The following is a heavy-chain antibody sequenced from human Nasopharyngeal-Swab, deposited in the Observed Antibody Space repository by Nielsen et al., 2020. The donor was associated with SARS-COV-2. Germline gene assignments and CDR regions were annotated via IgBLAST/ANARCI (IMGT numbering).Heavy chain of an antibody. Sequence: GESLKISCAASGFPFSDYSMNWVRQAPGKGLEWVSYISNGGSIIYYADSVRGRFTFFRDNSKDTVYLQMNSLRPEDTAVYYCARDSVYNFGVFIITTSFMDVWGKGTTVTVSS. CDR3: ARDSVYNFGVFIITTSFMDV. D-gene: IGHD3-3*01. J-gene: IGHJ6*03. CDR2: ISNGGSII. CDR1: GFPFSDYS. V-gene: IGHV3-48*04.